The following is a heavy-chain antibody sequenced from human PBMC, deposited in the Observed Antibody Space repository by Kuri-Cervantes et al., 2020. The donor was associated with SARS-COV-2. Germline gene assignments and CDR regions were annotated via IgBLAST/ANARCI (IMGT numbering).Heavy chain of an antibody. D-gene: IGHD3-3*01. CDR1: GFTFSSYA. V-gene: IGHV3-23*01. J-gene: IGHJ4*02. Sequence: GESLKISCAASGFTFSSYAMSWVRQAPGKGLEWVSAISGSGGSTYYADSVKGRFTISRDNSKNTLYLQMNSLRAEDTAVYYCARERGRYDFWSGYQTDYWGQGTLVTVSS. CDR3: ARERGRYDFWSGYQTDY. CDR2: ISGSGGST.